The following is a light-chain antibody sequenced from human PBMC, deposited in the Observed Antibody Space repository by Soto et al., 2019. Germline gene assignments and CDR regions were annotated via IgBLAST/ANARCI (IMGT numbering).Light chain of an antibody. CDR2: AAS. V-gene: IGKV1-17*01. CDR3: LQHNSYPRT. CDR1: QGIGND. Sequence: DIQMTQSPSSLSASVGDRVTITCRASQGIGNDLGWYQQKPGKAPKRLIYAASSLQSGVPSRFSGSGSRKEFTLTISSLQPEDFATYYCLQHNSYPRTFGQGTKVEIK. J-gene: IGKJ1*01.